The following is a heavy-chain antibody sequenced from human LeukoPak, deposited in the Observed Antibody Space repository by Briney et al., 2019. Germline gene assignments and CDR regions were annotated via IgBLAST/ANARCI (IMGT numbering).Heavy chain of an antibody. J-gene: IGHJ4*02. V-gene: IGHV4-39*01. CDR3: ARHAYSGSCSGFDY. CDR2: IYYSGST. D-gene: IGHD1-26*01. Sequence: SETLSLTCTVSGGSISSSSYYWGWIRQPPGKGLEWIGSIYYSGSTYYNPSLKSRVTISVDTSKNQFSLKLSSVTAADTAVYYCARHAYSGSCSGFDYWGQGTLVTVSS. CDR1: GGSISSSSYY.